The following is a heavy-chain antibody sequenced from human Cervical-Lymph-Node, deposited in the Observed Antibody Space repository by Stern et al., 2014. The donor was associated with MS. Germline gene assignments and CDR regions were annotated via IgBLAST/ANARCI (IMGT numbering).Heavy chain of an antibody. V-gene: IGHV5-51*01. CDR3: ARHVQGFDY. CDR1: GYSFTIYY. J-gene: IGHJ4*02. Sequence: VQLVESGAEVKKPGESLKISCKLSGYSFTIYYIAWVRQMPRKGLEVMGVIYPYDSDTTYSPSFQGQVTISADKSITTAYLQWSSLRASDTAMYYCARHVQGFDYWGQGTLVTVSS. CDR2: IYPYDSDT.